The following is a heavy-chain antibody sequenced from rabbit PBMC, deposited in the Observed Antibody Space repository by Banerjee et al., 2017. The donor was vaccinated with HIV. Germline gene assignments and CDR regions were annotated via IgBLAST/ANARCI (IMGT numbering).Heavy chain of an antibody. CDR1: GFDFSSYG. Sequence: QSLEESGGDLVKPGASLTLTCKASGFDFSSYGISWVRQAPGKGLEWIACISAGSSGSTYYASWAKGRFTISKTSSTTVTLQMTSLTAADTATYFCARNSGYVLFDLWGQGTLVTVS. J-gene: IGHJ4*01. CDR2: ISAGSSGST. CDR3: ARNSGYVLFDL. V-gene: IGHV1S40*01. D-gene: IGHD1-1*01.